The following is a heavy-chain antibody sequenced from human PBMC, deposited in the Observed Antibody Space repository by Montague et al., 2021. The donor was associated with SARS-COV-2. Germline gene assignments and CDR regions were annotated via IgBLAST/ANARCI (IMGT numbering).Heavy chain of an antibody. CDR3: ARGGYYDTSGYYLDY. V-gene: IGHV3-30-3*01. D-gene: IGHD3-22*01. CDR2: ISNDGTKK. J-gene: IGHJ4*02. CDR1: GFTFSYYA. Sequence: SLRLSCVASGFTFSYYAMHWVRQTPGKGLEWVAVISNDGTKKYHADTVKGRFTISRDDSKNTLYLQMNSLRAEDTAVYYCARGGYYDTSGYYLDYWGQGTLVTVSS.